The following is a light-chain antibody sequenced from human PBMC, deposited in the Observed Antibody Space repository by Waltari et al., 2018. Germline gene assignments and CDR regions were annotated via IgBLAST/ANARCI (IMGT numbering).Light chain of an antibody. J-gene: IGKJ4*01. CDR1: QDISNY. CDR2: YAS. Sequence: DIQMTQSPSSLSASVGDTVTITCRASQDISNYLAWYQQKPGKAPKPLIYYASNLESGVPSRFSGSGSGTEFTLTISSLQPEDFATFYCQQYNRAPITFGGGTTVEIK. V-gene: IGKV1-16*01. CDR3: QQYNRAPIT.